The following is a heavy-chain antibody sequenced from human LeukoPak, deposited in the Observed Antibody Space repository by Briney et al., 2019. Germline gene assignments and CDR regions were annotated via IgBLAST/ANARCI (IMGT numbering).Heavy chain of an antibody. CDR3: ARSDYYGSGSHTVFDAFDI. CDR2: IDDSGNT. Sequence: SETLSLTCTVSGGSVNNYFWSWIRRPPGKGLEWIGYIDDSGNTDYNPSLKSQVSISIAKSKNQFFLKLSSVTAADTAMYYCARSDYYGSGSHTVFDAFDIWGQGTRVTVSS. J-gene: IGHJ3*02. CDR1: GGSVNNYF. V-gene: IGHV4-59*02. D-gene: IGHD3-10*01.